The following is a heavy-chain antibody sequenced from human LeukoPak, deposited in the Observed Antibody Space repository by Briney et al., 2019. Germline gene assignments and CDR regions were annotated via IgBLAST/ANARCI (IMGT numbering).Heavy chain of an antibody. CDR3: AKSFMVAAAGTRAPYYYYGMDV. V-gene: IGHV3-23*01. Sequence: PGGSLRLSCAASGFTFSDYYMSWIRQAPGKGLEWISAISGSGGSTYYADSVKGRFTISRDNSKNTLYLQMNSLRAEDTAVYYCAKSFMVAAAGTRAPYYYYGMDVWGQGTTVTVSS. D-gene: IGHD6-13*01. CDR1: GFTFSDYY. J-gene: IGHJ6*02. CDR2: ISGSGGST.